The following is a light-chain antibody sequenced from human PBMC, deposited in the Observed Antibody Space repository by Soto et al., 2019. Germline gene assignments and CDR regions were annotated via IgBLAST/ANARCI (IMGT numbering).Light chain of an antibody. V-gene: IGKV1-5*01. Sequence: DIQMTQSPSTLSASVGDRVTITCRASQSISSWLAWYQQKPGKAPKLLIYDASSLESGVPSRFRGSGSGTEFTLTISSLQPDDFATYYCQQYNSYPWTFGQGTQVAIK. CDR1: QSISSW. CDR2: DAS. CDR3: QQYNSYPWT. J-gene: IGKJ1*01.